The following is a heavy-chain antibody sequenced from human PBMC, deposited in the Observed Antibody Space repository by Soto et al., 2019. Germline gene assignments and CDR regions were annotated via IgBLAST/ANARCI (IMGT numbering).Heavy chain of an antibody. CDR3: ARDYSNYFRGMDV. D-gene: IGHD4-4*01. CDR2: IIPIFGTA. V-gene: IGHV1-69*13. J-gene: IGHJ6*02. CDR1: GGTFSSYA. Sequence: VKVSCKASGGTFSSYAISWVRQAPGQGLEWMGGIIPIFGTANYAQKFQGRVTITADESTSTAYMELSSLRSEDTAVYYCARDYSNYFRGMDVWGQGTTVTVAS.